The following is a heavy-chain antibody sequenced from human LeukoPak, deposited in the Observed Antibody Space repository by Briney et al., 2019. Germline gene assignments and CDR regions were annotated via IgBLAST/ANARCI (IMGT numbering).Heavy chain of an antibody. Sequence: GRSLRLSCAASGFTFSSYAMHWVRQAPGKGLEGVAVISYDGSNKYYADSVKGRFTISRDNSKNTLYLQMNSLRAEDTAVYYCARSDYYGSGSYAFDIWGQGTMVTVSS. J-gene: IGHJ3*02. CDR2: ISYDGSNK. V-gene: IGHV3-30*04. D-gene: IGHD3-10*01. CDR3: ARSDYYGSGSYAFDI. CDR1: GFTFSSYA.